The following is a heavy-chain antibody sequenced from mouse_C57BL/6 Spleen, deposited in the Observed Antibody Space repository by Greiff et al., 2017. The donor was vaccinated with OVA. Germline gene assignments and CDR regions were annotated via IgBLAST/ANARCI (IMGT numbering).Heavy chain of an antibody. V-gene: IGHV1-54*01. D-gene: IGHD1-1*02. J-gene: IGHJ3*01. Sequence: QVQLQQSGAELVRPGTSVKVSCKASGYAFTNYLIEWVKQGPGQGLEWIGVINPGSGGTNYNEKFKGKATLTADKSSSTAYMQLSSLTSEDSAVYFCARVHYGGFAYWGQGTLVTVSA. CDR3: ARVHYGGFAY. CDR2: INPGSGGT. CDR1: GYAFTNYL.